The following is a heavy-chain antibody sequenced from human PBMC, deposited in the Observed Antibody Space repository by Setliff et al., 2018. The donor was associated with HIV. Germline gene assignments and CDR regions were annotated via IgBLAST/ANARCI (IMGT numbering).Heavy chain of an antibody. V-gene: IGHV4-61*02. D-gene: IGHD3-22*01. CDR1: GGSISSVSCN. Sequence: SETLSLTCTVSGGSISSVSCNWSWIRQPTGKGLEGIGRIYTSGSTNYNPSLKIRVTISVDTSKNQFSLKLRSVTAADTAVYYCARETYYYDNPQYYYYYMDVWGKGTTVTVSS. CDR3: ARETYYYDNPQYYYYYMDV. CDR2: IYTSGST. J-gene: IGHJ6*03.